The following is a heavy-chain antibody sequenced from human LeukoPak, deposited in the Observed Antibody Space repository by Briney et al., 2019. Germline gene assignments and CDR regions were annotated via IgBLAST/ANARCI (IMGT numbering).Heavy chain of an antibody. Sequence: PGRSLRLSCAASGFTFSSYGMHWVRQAPGKGLEWVAVISYDGSNKYYADSVKGRFTISRDNSKNTLYLQMNSLRAEDTAVYYCAREYYYDSSGPELGYWGQGTLVTVSS. J-gene: IGHJ4*02. V-gene: IGHV3-30*03. D-gene: IGHD3-22*01. CDR3: AREYYYDSSGPELGY. CDR1: GFTFSSYG. CDR2: ISYDGSNK.